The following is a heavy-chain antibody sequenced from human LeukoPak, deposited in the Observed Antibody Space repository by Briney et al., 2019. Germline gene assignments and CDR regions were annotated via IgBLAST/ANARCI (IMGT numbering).Heavy chain of an antibody. CDR2: ISYHGSNK. V-gene: IGHV3-30*18. CDR1: GFTFSSYG. CDR3: AKGRDPWSNKIDY. D-gene: IGHD2/OR15-2a*01. J-gene: IGHJ4*02. Sequence: HAGGSLRLSCAASGFTFSSYGMYWVRQAPGKGLEWVAVISYHGSNKYYADSVKGRFTISRDNSKNTLYLQMNSLRGEDTAVYYCAKGRDPWSNKIDYWGEGTLVTVSS.